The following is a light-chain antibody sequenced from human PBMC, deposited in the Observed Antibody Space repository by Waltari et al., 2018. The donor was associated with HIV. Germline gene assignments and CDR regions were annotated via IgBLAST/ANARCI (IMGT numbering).Light chain of an antibody. J-gene: IGLJ2*01. V-gene: IGLV1-44*01. CDR3: AAWDDSLNGVV. CDR1: SSNIGSNT. Sequence: QSVLTQPPSASGTPGQRVTISCSGSSSNIGSNTVNWYQQPPGTAPKPLIYSNNQRPSGVPDRFSGPKSGTSASLAISGLQSEDEADYYCAAWDDSLNGVVFGGGTKLTVL. CDR2: SNN.